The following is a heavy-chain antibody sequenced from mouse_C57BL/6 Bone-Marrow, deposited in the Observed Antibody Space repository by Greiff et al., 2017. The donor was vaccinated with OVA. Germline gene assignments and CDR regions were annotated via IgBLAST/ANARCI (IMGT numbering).Heavy chain of an antibody. V-gene: IGHV1-42*01. Sequence: EVHLVESGPELVKPGASVKISCKASGYSFTGYYMNWVKQSPEKSLEWIGEINPSTGGTTYNQKFKAKATLTVDKSSSTAYMQLKSLTSEDSAVYYCARGVTTVVADYWGQGTTLTVSS. CDR2: INPSTGGT. J-gene: IGHJ2*01. CDR3: ARGVTTVVADY. CDR1: GYSFTGYY. D-gene: IGHD1-1*01.